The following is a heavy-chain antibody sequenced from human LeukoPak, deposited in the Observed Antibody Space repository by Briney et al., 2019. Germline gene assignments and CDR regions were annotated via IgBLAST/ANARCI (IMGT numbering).Heavy chain of an antibody. V-gene: IGHV3-30*02. CDR1: GFTFSNYG. J-gene: IGHJ4*02. D-gene: IGHD2-21*01. Sequence: GGSLRLSCAASGFTFSNYGMHWVRQAPGKGLEWVAFIRYDGSYKYYADSVRGRFTISRDNSKNTLYLQMNSLRAEDAAVYFCAKAPVTSCRGAYCYPFDSWGQGTLVTVSS. CDR3: AKAPVTSCRGAYCYPFDS. CDR2: IRYDGSYK.